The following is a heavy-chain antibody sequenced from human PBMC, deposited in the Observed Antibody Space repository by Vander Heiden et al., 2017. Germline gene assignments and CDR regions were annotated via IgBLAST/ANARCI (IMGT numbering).Heavy chain of an antibody. D-gene: IGHD3-10*01. Sequence: EVQLVESGGGLVQPGGSLRLSWAASGFTFGSYWMSWVRQAPGKGLEWVANIKQDGSEKYYVDSVKGRVTISRDNAKNSLYLQMNSLRAEDTAVYYCARVGYYGSGRGRTGVFDYWGQGTLVTVSS. CDR1: GFTFGSYW. CDR2: IKQDGSEK. CDR3: ARVGYYGSGRGRTGVFDY. J-gene: IGHJ4*02. V-gene: IGHV3-7*01.